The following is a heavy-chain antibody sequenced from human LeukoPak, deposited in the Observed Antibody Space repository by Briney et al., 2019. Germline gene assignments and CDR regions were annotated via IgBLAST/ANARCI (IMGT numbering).Heavy chain of an antibody. V-gene: IGHV3-23*01. Sequence: GGSLRLSCAASGFTFSSSAMNWVRQAPGKGLEWVSAISGGGDSTYYADSVKGRFTIPRDNSKNTLFLQMNSLRAEDTAVYYCAKDRTYRYFDYWGQGTLVTVSS. CDR1: GFTFSSSA. CDR3: AKDRTYRYFDY. D-gene: IGHD3-16*02. CDR2: ISGGGDST. J-gene: IGHJ4*02.